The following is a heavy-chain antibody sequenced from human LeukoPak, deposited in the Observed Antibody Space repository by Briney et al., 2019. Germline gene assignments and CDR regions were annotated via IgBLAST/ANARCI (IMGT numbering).Heavy chain of an antibody. CDR1: GGSIRGTNW. Sequence: PSETLSLTCGVSGGSIRGTNWWSWVRQPPGQGLEWIGEISLRGLTNYNPSLRSRLTMSLDESKNQVSLNLTSVTAADTAVYYCSRESGPFSPFGFWGQGTLVPVHS. CDR2: ISLRGLT. J-gene: IGHJ4*02. V-gene: IGHV4-4*02. D-gene: IGHD1-26*01. CDR3: SRESGPFSPFGF.